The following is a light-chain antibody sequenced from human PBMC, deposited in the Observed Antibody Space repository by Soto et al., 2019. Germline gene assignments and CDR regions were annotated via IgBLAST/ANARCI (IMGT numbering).Light chain of an antibody. CDR2: WAY. CDR1: QSVLYSSNNKNY. J-gene: IGKJ1*01. Sequence: DIVMTQSPDSLAVSLGERATINCKSSQSVLYSSNNKNYLAWYQQKPGQPPKLLIYWAYTRESGVHDRFSGSGSGTDFTLTIRSLQAEDVAIYYCKQYYSTPRTFGQGTKVDI. CDR3: KQYYSTPRT. V-gene: IGKV4-1*01.